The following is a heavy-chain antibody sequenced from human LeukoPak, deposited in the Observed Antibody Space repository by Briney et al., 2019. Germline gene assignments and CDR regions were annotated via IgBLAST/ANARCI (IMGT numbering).Heavy chain of an antibody. CDR2: IIPIFGTA. J-gene: IGHJ4*02. Sequence: SVEVSCKASGGTFSSYAISWVRQAPGQGLEWMGGIIPIFGTANYAQKFQSRVTITADESTSTAYMELSSLRSEDTAVYYCARGARGYFDYWGQGTLVTVSS. D-gene: IGHD1-26*01. V-gene: IGHV1-69*13. CDR1: GGTFSSYA. CDR3: ARGARGYFDY.